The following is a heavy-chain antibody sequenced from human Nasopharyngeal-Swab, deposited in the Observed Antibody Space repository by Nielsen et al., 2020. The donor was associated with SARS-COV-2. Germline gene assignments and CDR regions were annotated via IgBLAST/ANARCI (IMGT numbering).Heavy chain of an antibody. J-gene: IGHJ6*02. V-gene: IGHV3-7*01. CDR2: IKQDGSEK. CDR3: ARVSRYYDILTGYYAEDGMDV. Sequence: VRRCPGKGLEWVANIKQDGSEKYYVDSVKGRFTISRDNAKNSLYLQMNSLRAEDTAVYYCARVSRYYDILTGYYAEDGMDVWGQGTTVTVSS. D-gene: IGHD3-9*01.